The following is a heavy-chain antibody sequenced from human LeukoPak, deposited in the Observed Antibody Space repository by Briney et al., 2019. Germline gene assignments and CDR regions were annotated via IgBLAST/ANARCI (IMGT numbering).Heavy chain of an antibody. J-gene: IGHJ4*02. D-gene: IGHD3-22*01. V-gene: IGHV3-21*01. CDR3: ARGDDSSGYYPPGDY. Sequence: GGSLRLSCAASGFTFSSYSMNWVRQAPGKGLEWVSSISSSSSYIYYADSVKGRFTISRDNAKNSLYLQINSLRAEDKGVDYCARGDDSSGYYPPGDYWGQGTLVTVSS. CDR2: ISSSSSYI. CDR1: GFTFSSYS.